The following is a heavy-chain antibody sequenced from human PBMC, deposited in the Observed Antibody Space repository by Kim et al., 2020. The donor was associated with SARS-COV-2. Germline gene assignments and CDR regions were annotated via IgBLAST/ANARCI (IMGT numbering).Heavy chain of an antibody. CDR1: GGSISSYY. J-gene: IGHJ6*02. D-gene: IGHD2-8*01. V-gene: IGHV4-59*01. Sequence: SETLSLTCTVSGGSISSYYWSWIRQPPGKGLEWIGYIYYSGSTNYNPSLKSRVTISVDTSKNQFSLKLSSVTAADTAVYYCARDGSRVSASYGMDVWGQGTTVTVSS. CDR3: ARDGSRVSASYGMDV. CDR2: IYYSGST.